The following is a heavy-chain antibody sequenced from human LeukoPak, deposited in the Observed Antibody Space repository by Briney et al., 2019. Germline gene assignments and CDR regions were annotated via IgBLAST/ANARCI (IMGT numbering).Heavy chain of an antibody. CDR3: ARGYYDSSGYWILHFDY. CDR1: GFTFSSYG. CDR2: IWYDGSKK. J-gene: IGHJ4*02. Sequence: GGSLRLSCAASGFTFSSYGMHWVRQAPGKGLEWVAVIWYDGSKKYYADSVKGRFTISRDNSKNTLYLQMNSLRAEDTAVYYCARGYYDSSGYWILHFDYWGQGTQVTVSS. D-gene: IGHD3-22*01. V-gene: IGHV3-33*01.